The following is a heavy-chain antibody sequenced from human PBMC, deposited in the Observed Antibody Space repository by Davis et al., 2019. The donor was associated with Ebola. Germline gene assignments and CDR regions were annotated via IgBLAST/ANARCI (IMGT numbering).Heavy chain of an antibody. CDR3: ASLMPPPVD. CDR1: GGSISSYY. V-gene: IGHV4-59*01. Sequence: PSETLSLTCTVSGGSISSYYWNWIRQPPGKGLEWIGYIYYSGSTNYNPSLKSRVTMSVDTSNNQFSLNLRSVTAADTAVYYCASLMPPPVDWGQGTLVTVSS. CDR2: IYYSGST. D-gene: IGHD2-2*01. J-gene: IGHJ4*02.